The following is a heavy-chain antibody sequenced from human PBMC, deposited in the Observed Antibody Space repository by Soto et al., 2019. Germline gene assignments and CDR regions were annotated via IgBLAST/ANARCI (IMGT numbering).Heavy chain of an antibody. V-gene: IGHV3-30*18. Sequence: VGSLRLSCAASGFSFSNNGMHWVRQAPGKGLEWVAIISYDGSKKYYADSVKGRFTISRDNSKNTLYLQVNGLRVEDTAIYYCAKDRVESGLGEIDYWGQGTLVTVSS. J-gene: IGHJ4*02. CDR1: GFSFSNNG. D-gene: IGHD3-16*01. CDR3: AKDRVESGLGEIDY. CDR2: ISYDGSKK.